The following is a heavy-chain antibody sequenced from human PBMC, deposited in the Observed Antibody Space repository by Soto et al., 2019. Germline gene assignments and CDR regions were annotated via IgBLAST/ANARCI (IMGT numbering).Heavy chain of an antibody. J-gene: IGHJ6*03. CDR1: GFTFSSYG. D-gene: IGHD3-3*01. V-gene: IGHV3-33*03. CDR2: IWYDGSNK. CDR3: ASGLYYDYWGGYYPEEYYYYIDV. Sequence: QVQLVESGGGVVQPGRSLRLSCTASGFTFSSYGMHWVRQAPGKGLEWVAVIWYDGSNKYYADSVEGRFTISRDNSKNTVYLQMNSLRAEDTAVYYCASGLYYDYWGGYYPEEYYYYIDVWGKGTTVTVSS.